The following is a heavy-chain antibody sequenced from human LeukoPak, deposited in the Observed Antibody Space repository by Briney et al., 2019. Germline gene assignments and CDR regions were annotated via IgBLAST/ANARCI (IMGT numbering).Heavy chain of an antibody. J-gene: IGHJ4*02. CDR2: IYTSGST. CDR3: ARDLFVASSLFFDY. CDR1: GGSISSYY. Sequence: SETLSLTCTVSGGSISSYYWSWIRQPAGKGREWVGCIYTSGSTNYNPSLKSRVTMSVDTSKNQFSLKLSSVTAADTAVYYCARDLFVASSLFFDYWGQGTLVTVSS. V-gene: IGHV4-4*07. D-gene: IGHD6-13*01.